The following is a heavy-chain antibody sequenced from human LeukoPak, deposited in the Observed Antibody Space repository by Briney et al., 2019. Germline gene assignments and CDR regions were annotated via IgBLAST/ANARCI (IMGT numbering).Heavy chain of an antibody. CDR2: MNPNRGNT. V-gene: IGHV1-8*01. Sequence: GASVKVSCKASGYTFTSYDINWVRQATGQGLEWMGWMNPNRGNTGYAQKFQGRVTMTRNTSISTAYMELSSLRSEDTAVYYCARDSDPFQYCGGDCYSHFDYWGQGTLVTVSS. D-gene: IGHD2-21*02. J-gene: IGHJ4*02. CDR1: GYTFTSYD. CDR3: ARDSDPFQYCGGDCYSHFDY.